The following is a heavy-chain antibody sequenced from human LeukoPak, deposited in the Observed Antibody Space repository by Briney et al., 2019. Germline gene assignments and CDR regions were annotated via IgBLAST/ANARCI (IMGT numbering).Heavy chain of an antibody. D-gene: IGHD1-14*01. Sequence: PGGSLRLSCAASGFTFRSYAMSWVRRAPGKGLRGCSASGSGGSTYYADSVKGRFTISRDNSKNTLYLQMNSLRAEDTAVYYCAKPAGIAPYGMDVWGQGTTVTVSS. V-gene: IGHV3-23*01. J-gene: IGHJ6*02. CDR1: GFTFRSYA. CDR2: SGSGGST. CDR3: AKPAGIAPYGMDV.